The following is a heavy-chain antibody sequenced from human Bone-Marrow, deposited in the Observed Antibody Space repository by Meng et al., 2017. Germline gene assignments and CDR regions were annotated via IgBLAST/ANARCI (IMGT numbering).Heavy chain of an antibody. CDR2: MYHSDNT. Sequence: QLQLQESGSGLVKPSQTLSLTCAVSGGSITSGGYSWTWIRQPPGKGLECIVYMYHSDNTCHNPSLKSRVVISVDTSKNQFSLKLNAVSAADTAVYFCARVGGCSGGSCSHQLFDNWGQGTLVTVSS. CDR3: ARVGGCSGGSCSHQLFDN. D-gene: IGHD2-15*01. J-gene: IGHJ4*02. CDR1: GGSITSGGYS. V-gene: IGHV4-30-2*05.